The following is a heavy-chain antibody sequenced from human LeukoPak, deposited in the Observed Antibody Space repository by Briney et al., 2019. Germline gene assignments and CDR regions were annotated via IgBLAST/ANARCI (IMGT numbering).Heavy chain of an antibody. V-gene: IGHV3-30*02. CDR3: AKGSVTSSWYGAAFDI. CDR2: IRYDGSNK. D-gene: IGHD6-13*01. Sequence: GGSLRLSCAASGFTFSSYGMHWVRQAPGKGLEWVAFIRYDGSNKYYADSVKGRFTISRDNSKNTLYLQMNSLRAEDTAVYYCAKGSVTSSWYGAAFDIWGQGTMVTVSS. CDR1: GFTFSSYG. J-gene: IGHJ3*02.